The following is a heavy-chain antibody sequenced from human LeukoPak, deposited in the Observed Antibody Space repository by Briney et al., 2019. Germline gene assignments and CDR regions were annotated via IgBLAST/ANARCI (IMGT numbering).Heavy chain of an antibody. V-gene: IGHV3-23*01. CDR1: GFTFSSYA. CDR3: TLGFCSGGTCYSIDY. D-gene: IGHD2-15*01. CDR2: INGSGGST. Sequence: GGSLRLSCAASGFTFSSYAMSWVRQAPGKGLEWVSDINGSGGSTYYADSVKGRFTISRDNSKNTLYLQMNSLRAEDTAVYYCTLGFCSGGTCYSIDYWGQGTLVTVSS. J-gene: IGHJ4*02.